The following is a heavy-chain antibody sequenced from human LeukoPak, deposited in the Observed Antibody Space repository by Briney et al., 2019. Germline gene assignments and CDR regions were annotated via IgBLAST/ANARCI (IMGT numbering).Heavy chain of an antibody. CDR3: ARDSKQQAYFDY. CDR1: GVSVSSGSYY. J-gene: IGHJ4*02. CDR2: IYYSGST. D-gene: IGHD5-18*01. V-gene: IGHV4-61*01. Sequence: SETLSLTCTVSGVSVSSGSYYWNWIRQPPGKGLEWIGYIYYSGSTNYNPSLKSRVTISVDTSKNQFSLKLSSVTAADTAVYYCARDSKQQAYFDYWGQGTLVTVSS.